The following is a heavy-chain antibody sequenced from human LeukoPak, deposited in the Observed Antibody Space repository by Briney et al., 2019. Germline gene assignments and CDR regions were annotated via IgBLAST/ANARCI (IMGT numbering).Heavy chain of an antibody. V-gene: IGHV3-7*04. Sequence: GGSLRLSCAASGFTFTTYWMTWVRQAPGKGLEWVANIKQDGSEKYYVDSVKGRFTISRDNAKNSLYLQMNSLRADDTAVYYCVRGYCSGGSCYSFWDAFDIWGQGTMVTVSS. D-gene: IGHD2-15*01. CDR2: IKQDGSEK. J-gene: IGHJ3*02. CDR1: GFTFTTYW. CDR3: VRGYCSGGSCYSFWDAFDI.